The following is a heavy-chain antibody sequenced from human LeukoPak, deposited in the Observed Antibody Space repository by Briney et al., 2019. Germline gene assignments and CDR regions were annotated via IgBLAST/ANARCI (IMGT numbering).Heavy chain of an antibody. Sequence: GGSLRLSCAASGFTFSNYGMHWVRQAPGKGLEWVAFIRYDGSNKYYADSVKGRFTISRDNSKNTLYLQMNSLRAEDTAVYYCANSVVGASSFDYWGQGTLVTVST. D-gene: IGHD2-15*01. V-gene: IGHV3-30*02. J-gene: IGHJ4*02. CDR3: ANSVVGASSFDY. CDR1: GFTFSNYG. CDR2: IRYDGSNK.